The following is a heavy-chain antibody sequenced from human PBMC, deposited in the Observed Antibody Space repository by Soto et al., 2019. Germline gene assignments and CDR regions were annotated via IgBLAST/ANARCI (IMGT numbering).Heavy chain of an antibody. J-gene: IGHJ4*02. Sequence: QVQLQESGPGLVKPSGTLSLTCAVSGGSISSSNWWSWVRQPPGKGLEWIGEIYHSGNTNYNPSLKSRVTMAVDKSRNQFSRKLSSVTAADTAVYDCARRWGEGRVDYWGQGTLVTVSS. D-gene: IGHD3-10*01. CDR3: ARRWGEGRVDY. CDR1: GGSISSSNW. V-gene: IGHV4-4*02. CDR2: IYHSGNT.